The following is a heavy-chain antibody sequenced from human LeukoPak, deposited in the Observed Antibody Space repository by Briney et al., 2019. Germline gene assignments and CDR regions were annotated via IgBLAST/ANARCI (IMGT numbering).Heavy chain of an antibody. Sequence: PGGSLRLSCAASGFTFSSYAMHWVRQAPGKGLEWVAVISYDGSNKYYADSVKGRFTISRDNSKNTLYLQMNSLRAEDTAVYYCARDQISSSGWYRDNYFDYWGQGTLVTVSS. J-gene: IGHJ4*02. CDR1: GFTFSSYA. D-gene: IGHD6-19*01. CDR2: ISYDGSNK. V-gene: IGHV3-30-3*01. CDR3: ARDQISSSGWYRDNYFDY.